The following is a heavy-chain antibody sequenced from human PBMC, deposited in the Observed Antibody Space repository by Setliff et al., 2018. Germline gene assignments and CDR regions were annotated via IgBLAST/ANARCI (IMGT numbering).Heavy chain of an antibody. J-gene: IGHJ5*02. D-gene: IGHD3-3*01. CDR2: INTDNGNT. Sequence: ASVKVSCKASGYTFTKNAIHWLRQAPGQRPEWMGWINTDNGNTRYSQNFQDRVTITRDTSASTAYMELSSLRSEDTAVYYCARGRRYFGVVSIDWFDPWGQGTLVTVSS. CDR3: ARGRRYFGVVSIDWFDP. CDR1: GYTFTKNA. V-gene: IGHV1-3*04.